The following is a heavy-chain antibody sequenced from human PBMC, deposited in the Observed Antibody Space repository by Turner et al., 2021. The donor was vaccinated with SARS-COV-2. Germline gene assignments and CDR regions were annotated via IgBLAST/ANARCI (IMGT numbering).Heavy chain of an antibody. Sequence: HVQLQGSVLGLVKPSETLSLTCIVSGASITSFYWSWIRQPPGRGMEWIGYTFYSGSTRYNSSLKRRVTMSTATSSTQFSLKLNSVTAADTAVYFCARLLLGLNITYFDSWGQGTLVAVSS. V-gene: IGHV4-59*08. CDR1: GASITSFY. CDR3: ARLLLGLNITYFDS. CDR2: TFYSGST. J-gene: IGHJ4*02.